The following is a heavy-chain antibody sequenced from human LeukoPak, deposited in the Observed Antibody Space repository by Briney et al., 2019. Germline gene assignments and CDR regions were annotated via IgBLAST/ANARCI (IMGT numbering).Heavy chain of an antibody. D-gene: IGHD1-26*01. CDR3: ARDPYNGGYGDSYYYYMDV. CDR1: GFSVSDNS. Sequence: GGSLRLSCTVSGFSVSDNSMSWVRQAPGKGLEWVSFIYSGTTHYSDSVKGRFTISRDNSKNTLYLQMNSLRAEDTAVYYCARDPYNGGYGDSYYYYMDVWGKGTTVTISS. CDR2: IYSGTT. J-gene: IGHJ6*03. V-gene: IGHV3-53*01.